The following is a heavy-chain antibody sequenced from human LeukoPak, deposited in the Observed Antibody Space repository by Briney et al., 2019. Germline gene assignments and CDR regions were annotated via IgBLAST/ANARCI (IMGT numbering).Heavy chain of an antibody. CDR2: MNPNSGNT. CDR1: GYTFTSYD. V-gene: IGHV1-8*01. J-gene: IGHJ6*03. CDR3: ARGRGRIAARPYYYYMDV. Sequence: ASVKVSCKASGYTFTSYDIIWVRQATGQGLEWMGWMNPNSGNTGYAQKFQGRVTMTRNTSISTAYMGLSSLRSEDTAVYYCARGRGRIAARPYYYYMDVWGKGTTVTVSS. D-gene: IGHD6-6*01.